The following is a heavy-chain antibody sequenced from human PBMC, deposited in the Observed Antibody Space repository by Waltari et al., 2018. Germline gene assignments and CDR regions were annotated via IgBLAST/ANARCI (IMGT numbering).Heavy chain of an antibody. D-gene: IGHD4-17*01. V-gene: IGHV3-23*01. CDR2: ISGMGGST. Sequence: VQLLESGGGLVKSGGSLRLSCAASGFTFRSHAMNWVRQAPGEGLVWVSVISGMGGSTDYADSVKGRFTISRDNSKNTLYLQMNNLRVEDTAVYYCASSLYGDYTQIWGRVFDYWGQGTLVTVSS. CDR1: GFTFRSHA. J-gene: IGHJ4*02. CDR3: ASSLYGDYTQIWGRVFDY.